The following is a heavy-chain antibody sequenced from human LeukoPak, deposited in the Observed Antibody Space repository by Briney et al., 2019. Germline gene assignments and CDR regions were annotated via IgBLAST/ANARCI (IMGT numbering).Heavy chain of an antibody. D-gene: IGHD4-17*01. Sequence: PGGSLRLSCVGSGFTLSNYAMSWVRQAPGRGLEWVSLISSADVTYYADSAKGRFTISRDTSKNTLYLQMNSLRAEDTAVYYCAKGNYGERFDPWGQGTLVTVSS. CDR3: AKGNYGERFDP. V-gene: IGHV3-23*01. CDR1: GFTLSNYA. J-gene: IGHJ5*02. CDR2: ISSADVT.